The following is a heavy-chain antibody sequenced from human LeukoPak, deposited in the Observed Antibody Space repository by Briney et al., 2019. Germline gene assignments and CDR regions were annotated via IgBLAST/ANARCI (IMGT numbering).Heavy chain of an antibody. CDR3: ARANTVTYYYYMDV. CDR1: GGSISSYY. J-gene: IGHJ6*03. D-gene: IGHD4-11*01. V-gene: IGHV4-4*07. CDR2: IYTSGST. Sequence: PSETLSLTCTVSGGSISSYYWSWIRQPAGKGLEWIRRIYTSGSTNYNPSLKSRVTMSVDTSKNRFSLKLSSVTAADTAVYYCARANTVTYYYYMDVWGKGTTVTVSS.